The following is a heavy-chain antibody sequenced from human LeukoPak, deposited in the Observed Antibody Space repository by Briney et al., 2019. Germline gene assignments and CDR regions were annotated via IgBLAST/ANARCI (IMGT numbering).Heavy chain of an antibody. CDR1: GFTFDDYA. J-gene: IGHJ4*02. V-gene: IGHV3-9*01. CDR3: AKQRGSGGFLEWSLDY. Sequence: PGGSLRLSCAASGFTFDDYAMHWVRQAPGKGLEWVSGISWNSGNIGYADSVKGRFTISRDNAKNSPHLQMNSLRTEDTALYYCAKQRGSGGFLEWSLDYWGQGTLVTVSS. CDR2: ISWNSGNI. D-gene: IGHD3-3*01.